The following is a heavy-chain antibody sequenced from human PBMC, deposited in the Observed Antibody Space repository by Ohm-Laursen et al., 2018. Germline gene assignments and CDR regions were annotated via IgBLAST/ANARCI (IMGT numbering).Heavy chain of an antibody. V-gene: IGHV3-48*03. CDR1: GFTFSSYE. CDR2: ISSSGSTI. CDR3: APMSGGNYYEAFGY. J-gene: IGHJ4*02. D-gene: IGHD1-26*01. Sequence: GSLRLSCTASGFTFSSYEMNWVRQAPGKGLEWVSYISSSGSTIYYTDSVKGRFTISRDNAKNSLYLQMNSLRAEDTAVYYCAPMSGGNYYEAFGYWGQGTLVTVSS.